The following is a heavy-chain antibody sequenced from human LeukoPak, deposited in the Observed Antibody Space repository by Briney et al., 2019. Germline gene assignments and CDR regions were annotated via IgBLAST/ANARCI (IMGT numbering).Heavy chain of an antibody. CDR3: ARLWFGAYYFDY. V-gene: IGHV3-23*01. CDR1: GFTFSSYA. J-gene: IGHJ4*02. D-gene: IGHD3-10*01. Sequence: GGSLRLSCAASGFTFSSYAMSWVRQAPGKGLEWVSAISGSGGSTYYADSVKGRFTISRDNSKNTLYLQMNSLRAEDTAVYYCARLWFGAYYFDYWGQGTLVTVSS. CDR2: ISGSGGST.